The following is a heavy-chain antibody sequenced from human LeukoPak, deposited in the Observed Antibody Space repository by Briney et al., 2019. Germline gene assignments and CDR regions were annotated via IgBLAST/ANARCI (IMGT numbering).Heavy chain of an antibody. CDR1: GGSISSGSYY. D-gene: IGHD6-13*01. Sequence: SETLSLTCTVSGGSISSGSYYWSWIRQPAGKGLEWIGRIYTSGSTNYNPSLKSRVTISVDTSKNQFSLKLSSVTAADTAVYYCARDRVAAAGYYYYMDVWGKGTTVTISS. CDR2: IYTSGST. CDR3: ARDRVAAAGYYYYMDV. J-gene: IGHJ6*03. V-gene: IGHV4-61*02.